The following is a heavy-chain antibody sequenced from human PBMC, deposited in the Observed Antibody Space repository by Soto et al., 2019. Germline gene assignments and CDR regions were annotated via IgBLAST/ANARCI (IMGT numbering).Heavy chain of an antibody. Sequence: QVQLVQSGAEVKKPGASVKVSCKASGYTFTSYGISWVRQAPGQGLEWMGWISAYNGNTNYAQKLQGRVTMTTDTSTSTAYMELRSLRSDDTAVYYCARDPAHYGDDYANAFDIWGQGTMVTVSS. D-gene: IGHD4-17*01. CDR1: GYTFTSYG. CDR3: ARDPAHYGDDYANAFDI. J-gene: IGHJ3*02. V-gene: IGHV1-18*01. CDR2: ISAYNGNT.